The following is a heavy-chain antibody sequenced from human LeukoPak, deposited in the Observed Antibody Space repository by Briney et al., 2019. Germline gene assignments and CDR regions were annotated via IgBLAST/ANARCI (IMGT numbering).Heavy chain of an antibody. CDR3: ARGNILSGYCFDF. CDR1: GGSITGYY. J-gene: IGHJ4*02. D-gene: IGHD3-9*01. V-gene: IGHV4-34*01. Sequence: SETLSLTCAVYGGSITGYYWSWIRQPPGKGLEWVGEIHYTGATSYNPSLKSRATISIDTSKNQVSLKLSSVTAADTAVNYCARGNILSGYCFDFWGQGALVTVSS. CDR2: IHYTGAT.